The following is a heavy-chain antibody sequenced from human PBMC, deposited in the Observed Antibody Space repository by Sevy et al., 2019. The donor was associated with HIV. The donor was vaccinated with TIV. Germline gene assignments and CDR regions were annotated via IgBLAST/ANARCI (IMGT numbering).Heavy chain of an antibody. Sequence: GGSLRLSCAASGFTFSSYAMSWVRQAPGKGLEWVAGISASGNSAYHADSVKGRFTISRDNSRNTWYLQMNSLRAEDTAVYYCAKVPPTYGDHSDYWGQGTLVTVSS. J-gene: IGHJ4*02. CDR1: GFTFSSYA. V-gene: IGHV3-23*01. CDR3: AKVPPTYGDHSDY. CDR2: ISASGNSA. D-gene: IGHD4-17*01.